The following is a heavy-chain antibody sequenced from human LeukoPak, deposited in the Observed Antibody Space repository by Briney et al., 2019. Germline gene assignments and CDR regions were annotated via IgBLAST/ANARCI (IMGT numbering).Heavy chain of an antibody. Sequence: SETLSLTCTVPGGSISSGGYYWSWIRQHPGTGLEWIGYIYYSGSTYYNPSLKSRVTISVDTSKNQFSLKLSSVTAADTAVYYCARELGGDYYDYWGQGTLVTVSS. J-gene: IGHJ4*02. CDR3: ARELGGDYYDY. D-gene: IGHD3-16*01. CDR2: IYYSGST. CDR1: GGSISSGGYY. V-gene: IGHV4-31*03.